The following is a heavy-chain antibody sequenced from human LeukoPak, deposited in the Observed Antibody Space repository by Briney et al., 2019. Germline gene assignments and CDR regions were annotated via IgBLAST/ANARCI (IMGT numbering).Heavy chain of an antibody. D-gene: IGHD1-26*01. V-gene: IGHV4-30-4*01. CDR3: ASWSYKNY. J-gene: IGHJ4*02. CDR2: IYYSGST. Sequence: SQTLSLKCTVSDGSVSRGDYYWSGIRKPQGKGLEWIGYIYYSGSTYYNPSLKSRVTISVDTSKNQFSLKLSSVTAADTAVYYCASWSYKNYWGQGTLVTVSS. CDR1: DGSVSRGDYY.